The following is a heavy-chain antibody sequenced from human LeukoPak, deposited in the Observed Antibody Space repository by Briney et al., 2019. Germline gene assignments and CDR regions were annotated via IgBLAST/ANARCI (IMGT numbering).Heavy chain of an antibody. CDR2: ISAYNGNT. CDR3: ARVWYYGSGSYHVGDY. Sequence: ASVKVSCKASGYTFTSYGISWVRQAPGQGLEWMGWISAYNGNTNCAQKLQGRVTMTTDTSTSTAYMELRSLRSDDTAVYYCARVWYYGSGSYHVGDYWGQGTLVTVSS. V-gene: IGHV1-18*01. D-gene: IGHD3-10*01. J-gene: IGHJ4*02. CDR1: GYTFTSYG.